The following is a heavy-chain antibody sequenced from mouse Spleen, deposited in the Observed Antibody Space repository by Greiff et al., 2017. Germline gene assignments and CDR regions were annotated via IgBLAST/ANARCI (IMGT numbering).Heavy chain of an antibody. D-gene: IGHD2-4*01. CDR1: GFSFNTYA. V-gene: IGHV10-1*01. Sequence: EVKLQESGGGLVQPKGSLKLSCAASGFSFNTYAMNWVRQAPGKGLEWVARIRSKSNNYATYYADSVKDRFTISRDDSESMLYLQMNNLKTEDTAMYYCVRYDYDGAWFAYWGQGTLVTVSA. J-gene: IGHJ3*01. CDR3: VRYDYDGAWFAY. CDR2: IRSKSNNYAT.